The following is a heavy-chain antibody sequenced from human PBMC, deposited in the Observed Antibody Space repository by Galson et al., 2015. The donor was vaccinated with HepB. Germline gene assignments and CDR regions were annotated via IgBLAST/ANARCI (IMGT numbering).Heavy chain of an antibody. V-gene: IGHV1-69*04. CDR3: ARDRERIAARQVRWFDP. J-gene: IGHJ5*02. CDR2: IIPILGIA. D-gene: IGHD6-13*01. Sequence: SVKVSCKASGGTFSSYAISWVRQAPGQGLEWMGRIIPILGIANYAQKFQGRVTITADKSTSTAYMELSSLRAEDTAVYYCARDRERIAARQVRWFDPWGQGTLVTVSS. CDR1: GGTFSSYA.